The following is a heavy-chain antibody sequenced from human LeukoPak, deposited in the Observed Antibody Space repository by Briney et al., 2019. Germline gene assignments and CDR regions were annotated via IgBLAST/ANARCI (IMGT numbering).Heavy chain of an antibody. CDR3: AREVTAAGMVY. D-gene: IGHD6-13*01. V-gene: IGHV3-21*01. CDR1: GFTFSSYS. J-gene: IGHJ4*02. Sequence: GGSLRPSCAASGFTFSSYSMNWVRQAPGKGLEWVSSISSSSSYIYYADSVKGRFTISRDNAKNSLYLQMNSLRAEDTAVYYCAREVTAAGMVYWGQGTLVTVSS. CDR2: ISSSSSYI.